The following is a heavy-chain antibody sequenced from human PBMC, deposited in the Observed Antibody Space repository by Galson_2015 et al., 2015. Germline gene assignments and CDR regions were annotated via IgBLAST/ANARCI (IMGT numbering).Heavy chain of an antibody. Sequence: SLRLSCAASGFTFSLYGMHWVRQAPGKGLEWVALIWYDGKNEYYASSVKGRFTISRDNSKNTVYLQMNSLGADDTAVYYCARDLWSGGICYHFDYWGQRTLVTVFS. J-gene: IGHJ4*02. V-gene: IGHV3-33*01. CDR2: IWYDGKNE. CDR1: GFTFSLYG. D-gene: IGHD2-15*01. CDR3: ARDLWSGGICYHFDY.